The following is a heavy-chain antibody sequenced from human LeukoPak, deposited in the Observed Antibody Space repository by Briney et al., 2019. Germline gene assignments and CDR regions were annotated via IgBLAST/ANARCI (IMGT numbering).Heavy chain of an antibody. CDR2: ISGGNSHI. D-gene: IGHD2-15*01. CDR1: GFTFSSYS. CDR3: ARTAIGYSDYSGYYFDY. Sequence: GGSLRLSCAASGFTFSSYSMNWVRQAPGKGLEWVSSISGGNSHIYYANSVKGRFTISRDNAQNSLYLQMNGLRAEDTAVYYCARTAIGYSDYSGYYFDYWGQGSLATVSS. V-gene: IGHV3-21*01. J-gene: IGHJ4*02.